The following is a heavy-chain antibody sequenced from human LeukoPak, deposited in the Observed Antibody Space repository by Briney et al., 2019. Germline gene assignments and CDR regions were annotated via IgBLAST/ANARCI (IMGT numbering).Heavy chain of an antibody. D-gene: IGHD6-19*01. J-gene: IGHJ4*02. CDR3: ARRFAEQWLDYFDY. Sequence: GASVKVSCKGSGYTFTKYFMHWLRQAPGQGLEWMGLINPSVGSTSYAQKFQGRVTMTRDTSTSTFYMDLSSLRSEDTAVYYCARRFAEQWLDYFDYWGQGTLVTVSS. V-gene: IGHV1-46*01. CDR2: INPSVGST. CDR1: GYTFTKYF.